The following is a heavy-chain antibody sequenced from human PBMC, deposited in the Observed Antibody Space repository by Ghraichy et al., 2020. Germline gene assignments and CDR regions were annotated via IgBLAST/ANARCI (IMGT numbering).Heavy chain of an antibody. Sequence: GESLNISCAASGFTFSDYYMSWIRQAPGKGLEWVSYISSSSYTNYADSVKGRFTISRDNAKNSLYLQMNSLRAEDTAVYYCARDRQPRYDYGDHFDYWGQGTLVTVSS. D-gene: IGHD4-17*01. CDR2: ISSSSYT. CDR1: GFTFSDYY. CDR3: ARDRQPRYDYGDHFDY. J-gene: IGHJ4*02. V-gene: IGHV3-11*06.